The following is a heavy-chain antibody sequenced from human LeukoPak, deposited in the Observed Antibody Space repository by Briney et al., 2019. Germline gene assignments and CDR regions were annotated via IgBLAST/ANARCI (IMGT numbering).Heavy chain of an antibody. Sequence: ASVKVSCKVSGSTLTELSVHWVRQTPEKGLQWKGGFDPEHVETAYAQNFQGRVSMSEDTSTDTAYMELNNLKSDDTAIYYCAAAAPLGETSSTRPDDAFEIWGLGTMVTVSS. V-gene: IGHV1-24*01. CDR1: GSTLTELS. CDR2: FDPEHVET. D-gene: IGHD3-16*02. CDR3: AAAAPLGETSSTRPDDAFEI. J-gene: IGHJ3*02.